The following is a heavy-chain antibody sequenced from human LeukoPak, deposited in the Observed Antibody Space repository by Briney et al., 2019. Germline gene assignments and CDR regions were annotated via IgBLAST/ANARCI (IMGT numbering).Heavy chain of an antibody. CDR3: ARDQAIVNWFDP. Sequence: SETLSLTCTVSGGSISSSSYYWGWIRQPPGKGLEWIGSIYYSGSTYYNPSLKSRVTISVDTSKNQFSLKLSSVTAADTAMYYCARDQAIVNWFDPWGQGTLVTVSS. D-gene: IGHD2/OR15-2a*01. CDR1: GGSISSSSYY. V-gene: IGHV4-39*07. CDR2: IYYSGST. J-gene: IGHJ5*02.